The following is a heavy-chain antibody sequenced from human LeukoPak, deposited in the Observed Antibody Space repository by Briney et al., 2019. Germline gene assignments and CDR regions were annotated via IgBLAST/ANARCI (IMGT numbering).Heavy chain of an antibody. Sequence: PGGSLRLSCAVSGFTVKTYDMHWVRQAPGEGPEWISYVGISGTIYYADSVRGRFPISKDNAKNSLFLQMNSLRVDDTAIYYCAGFGVYPYWGQGTPVTVSS. D-gene: IGHD5/OR15-5a*01. CDR3: AGFGVYPY. CDR1: GFTVKTYD. V-gene: IGHV3-48*01. CDR2: VGISGTI. J-gene: IGHJ4*02.